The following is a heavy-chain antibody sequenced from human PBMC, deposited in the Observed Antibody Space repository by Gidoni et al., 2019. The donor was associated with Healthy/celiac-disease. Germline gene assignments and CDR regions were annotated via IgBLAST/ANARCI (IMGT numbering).Heavy chain of an antibody. CDR2: ISGSGGST. D-gene: IGHD2-8*01. CDR1: GFTFSSYA. CDR3: AKALYALTYFDY. J-gene: IGHJ4*02. V-gene: IGHV3-23*01. Sequence: EVQLLESGGGLVQPGGSLRLSCAASGFTFSSYAMGWVRQAPGKGLEWVSAISGSGGSTYYADSVKGRFTISRDNSKNTLYLQMNSLRAEDTAVYYCAKALYALTYFDYWGQGTLVTVSS.